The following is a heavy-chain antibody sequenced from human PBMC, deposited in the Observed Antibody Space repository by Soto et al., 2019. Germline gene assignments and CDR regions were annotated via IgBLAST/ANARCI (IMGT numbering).Heavy chain of an antibody. J-gene: IGHJ4*02. CDR1: GGSVSSYSAA. Sequence: SQAQSRSGDLCGGSVSSYSAAWNWLRQSPSRGLEWLGRTYYRSKWYNDYAVSVKSRITINPDTSKNQFSLQLNSVTPEDTAVYYSARASPGDPLELEYWGQGTLVPVSS. CDR3: ARASPGDPLELEY. V-gene: IGHV6-1*01. CDR2: TYYRSKWYN. D-gene: IGHD3-3*01.